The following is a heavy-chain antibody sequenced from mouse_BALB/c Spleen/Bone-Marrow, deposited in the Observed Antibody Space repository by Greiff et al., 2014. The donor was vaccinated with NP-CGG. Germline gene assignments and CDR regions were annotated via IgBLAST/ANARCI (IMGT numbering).Heavy chain of an antibody. CDR3: ARWLPLAY. CDR1: GFNIKDTY. V-gene: IGHV14-3*02. J-gene: IGHJ3*01. D-gene: IGHD2-2*01. Sequence: VQLQQSGAELVKPGASVKLSCTASGFNIKDTYMHWVEQRPEQGLEWIGRIDPANGNTKYDPKFQGKATITADTSSNTAYLQLSSLTSEDTAVYYCARWLPLAYWGQGTQVTVSA. CDR2: IDPANGNT.